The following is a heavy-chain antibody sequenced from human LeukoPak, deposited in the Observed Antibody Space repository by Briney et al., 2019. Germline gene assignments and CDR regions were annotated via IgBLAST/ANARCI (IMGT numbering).Heavy chain of an antibody. CDR1: GFSFSSYG. Sequence: AGGSLRLSCAGSGFSFSSYGMHWVRQAPGKGLEWMAFIRSDGSNKYYADSVKGRFTISRDNSKNTLYLQMNSLRAEDTAVYCCARILDSAWGELGYWGQGTLVTVSS. V-gene: IGHV3-30*02. CDR2: IRSDGSNK. D-gene: IGHD6-19*01. CDR3: ARILDSAWGELGY. J-gene: IGHJ4*02.